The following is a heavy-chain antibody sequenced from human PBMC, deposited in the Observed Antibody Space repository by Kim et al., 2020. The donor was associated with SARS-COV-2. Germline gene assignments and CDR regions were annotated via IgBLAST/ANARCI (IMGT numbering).Heavy chain of an antibody. Sequence: SETLSLTCTVSGGSISSYYWSWIRQPPGKGLEWIGYIYYSGSTNYNPSLKSRVTISVDTSKNQFSLKLSSVTAADTAVYYCARHAAGGYDYPYPISGFDPWGQGTLVTVSS. CDR2: IYYSGST. V-gene: IGHV4-59*08. D-gene: IGHD5-12*01. CDR3: ARHAAGGYDYPYPISGFDP. CDR1: GGSISSYY. J-gene: IGHJ5*02.